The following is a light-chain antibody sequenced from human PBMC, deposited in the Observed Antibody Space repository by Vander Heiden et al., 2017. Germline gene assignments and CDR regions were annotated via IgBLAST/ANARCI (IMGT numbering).Light chain of an antibody. Sequence: EIVLTQSPGTLSLSPGERATLSCRASQSVSSSYLAWYQQKPGQAPRLLIYGASSRANGIPDRFSGSGSGTDFTLTSSRLEPDDFAVYSWQQDGSSRTFGQGTRVEMK. CDR1: QSVSSSY. J-gene: IGKJ1*01. CDR3: QQDGSSRT. V-gene: IGKV3-20*01. CDR2: GAS.